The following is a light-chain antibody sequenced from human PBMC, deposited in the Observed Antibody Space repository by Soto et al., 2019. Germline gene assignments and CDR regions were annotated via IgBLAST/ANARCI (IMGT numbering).Light chain of an antibody. CDR1: SSNIGSNY. Sequence: QSALTQPPSASGTPGQRVTISCSGSSSNIGSNYVSWYQQLPGSAPKLLIYNNNQRPSGVPDRFSGSKSGTSASLAISGLRSEDEADYYCAAWDDSLSGWVFGGGTKLTVL. CDR2: NNN. CDR3: AAWDDSLSGWV. V-gene: IGLV1-47*02. J-gene: IGLJ3*02.